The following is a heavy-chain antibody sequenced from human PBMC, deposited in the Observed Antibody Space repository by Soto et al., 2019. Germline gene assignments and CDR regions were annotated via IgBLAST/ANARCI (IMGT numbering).Heavy chain of an antibody. V-gene: IGHV3-33*01. Sequence: GGSLRLSCAASGFTFSSYGMHWVRQAPGKGLEWVAVIWYDGSNKYYADSVKGRFTISRGNSKNTLYLQMNSLRAEDTAVYYCARSHIVVVPAAMDYWGQGTLVTVSS. CDR3: ARSHIVVVPAAMDY. CDR1: GFTFSSYG. CDR2: IWYDGSNK. J-gene: IGHJ4*02. D-gene: IGHD2-2*01.